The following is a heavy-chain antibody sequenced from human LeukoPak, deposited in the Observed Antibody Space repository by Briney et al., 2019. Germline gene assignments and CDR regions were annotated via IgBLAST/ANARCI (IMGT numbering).Heavy chain of an antibody. Sequence: PSETLSLTCAVYGGSFSGYYWSWIRQPPGKGLEWIGEINHSGSTNYNPSLKSRVTTSVDTSKNQFSLKLNSVTAADTAVYYCARHRCGWCRWFDPWGQGTLVTVSS. CDR2: INHSGST. D-gene: IGHD6-19*01. J-gene: IGHJ5*02. CDR1: GGSFSGYY. V-gene: IGHV4-34*01. CDR3: ARHRCGWCRWFDP.